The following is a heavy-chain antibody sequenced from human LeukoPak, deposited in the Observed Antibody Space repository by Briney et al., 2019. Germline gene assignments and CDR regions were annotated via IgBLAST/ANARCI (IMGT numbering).Heavy chain of an antibody. D-gene: IGHD6-13*01. CDR3: ARGRIAAAGSGSNWFDP. CDR2: INHSGST. Sequence: SETLSLTCAVYGGSFSGYYWSWIRQPPGKGLEWIGEINHSGSTNYNPSLKSRVTISVDTSKNQFSPKLSSVTAADTAVYYCARGRIAAAGSGSNWFDPWGQGTLVTVSS. V-gene: IGHV4-34*01. J-gene: IGHJ5*02. CDR1: GGSFSGYY.